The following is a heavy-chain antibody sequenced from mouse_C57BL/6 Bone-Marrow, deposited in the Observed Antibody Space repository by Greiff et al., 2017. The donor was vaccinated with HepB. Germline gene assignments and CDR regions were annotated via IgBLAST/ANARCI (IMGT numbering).Heavy chain of an antibody. V-gene: IGHV5-9*01. CDR2: ISGGGGNT. J-gene: IGHJ2*01. Sequence: EVQVVESGGGLVKPGGSLKLSCAASGFTFSSYTMSWVRQTPEKRLEWVATISGGGGNTYYPDSVKGRFTISRDNAKNTLYLQMSSLRSEDTALYYCARLGFFDYWGQGTTLTVSS. CDR1: GFTFSSYT. CDR3: ARLGFFDY.